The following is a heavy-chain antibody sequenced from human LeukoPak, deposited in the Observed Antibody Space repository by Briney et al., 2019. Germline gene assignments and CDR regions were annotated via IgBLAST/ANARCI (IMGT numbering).Heavy chain of an antibody. J-gene: IGHJ4*02. CDR1: GYTFTAYY. D-gene: IGHD1-7*01. V-gene: IGHV1-2*02. CDR2: IKPNSGGT. CDR3: ARVEGSAATRGD. Sequence: ASVKVSCKASGYTFTAYYVHWVRQAPGQGLEWMGLIKPNSGGTIYAQMFRGRVTMTRDTSISTAYMELSRLTSDDTAVYYCARVEGSAATRGDWGQGTLVTVS.